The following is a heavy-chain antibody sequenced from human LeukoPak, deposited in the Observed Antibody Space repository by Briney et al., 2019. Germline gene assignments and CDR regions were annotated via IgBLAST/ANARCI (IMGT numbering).Heavy chain of an antibody. Sequence: TGGSLRLSCAASGFTFSSYAMSWVRQAPGKGLEWVSTISGSGGSTYYADSVKGRFTISRDNSKNTLYLQMNSLRAEDTAVYYCARKGDPNWSGSDYWGQGTLVTVSS. V-gene: IGHV3-23*01. D-gene: IGHD3-3*01. CDR2: ISGSGGST. CDR3: ARKGDPNWSGSDY. J-gene: IGHJ4*02. CDR1: GFTFSSYA.